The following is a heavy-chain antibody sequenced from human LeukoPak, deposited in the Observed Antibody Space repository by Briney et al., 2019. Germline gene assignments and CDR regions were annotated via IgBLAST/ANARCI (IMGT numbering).Heavy chain of an antibody. CDR1: GFTFSDYY. V-gene: IGHV3-11*01. J-gene: IGHJ6*03. CDR3: ARSEGDSSGYYRVYYYYMDV. CDR2: ISSSGSTI. Sequence: GGSLRLSCAASGFTFSDYYMSWIRQAPGKGLGWVSYISSSGSTIYYADSVQGRFTISRDNAKNSLYLQMNRLRAEDTAVYYCARSEGDSSGYYRVYYYYMDVWGKGTTVTVSS. D-gene: IGHD3-22*01.